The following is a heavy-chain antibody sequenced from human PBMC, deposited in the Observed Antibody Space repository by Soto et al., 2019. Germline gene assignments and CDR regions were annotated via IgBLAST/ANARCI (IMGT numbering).Heavy chain of an antibody. CDR3: AREKRYCSSTTCSEAYFDY. Sequence: GGSLRLSCAASGFTLSSYWMTWVRQAPGKGLEWVANIKQDGSEKYYVDSVKGRFTISRDNAKNSLYLEMNSLRSDDTAVSYCAREKRYCSSTTCSEAYFDYWGQGTRVTVSS. J-gene: IGHJ4*02. D-gene: IGHD2-2*01. CDR1: GFTLSSYW. V-gene: IGHV3-7*01. CDR2: IKQDGSEK.